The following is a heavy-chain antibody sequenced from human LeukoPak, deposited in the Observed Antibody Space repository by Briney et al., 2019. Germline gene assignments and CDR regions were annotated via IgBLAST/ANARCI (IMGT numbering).Heavy chain of an antibody. Sequence: SETLSLTCAVYGGSFSGYYWSWIRQPPGKGLEWIGEINHSGSSNYNPSLKSRVTISVDTSKNQFSLKLSSVTAADTAVYYCARFNWGTRDDLDYWGQGTLVTVSS. D-gene: IGHD7-27*01. CDR1: GGSFSGYY. CDR2: INHSGSS. CDR3: ARFNWGTRDDLDY. V-gene: IGHV4-34*01. J-gene: IGHJ4*02.